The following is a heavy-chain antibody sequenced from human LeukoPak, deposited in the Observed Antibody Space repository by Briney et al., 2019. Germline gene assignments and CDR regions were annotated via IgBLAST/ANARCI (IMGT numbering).Heavy chain of an antibody. V-gene: IGHV3-48*03. CDR1: GFTFSSYE. J-gene: IGHJ4*02. CDR3: AREFWHGSDY. Sequence: SGGSLRLSCAASGFTFSSYEMNSVRQAPGKGLEWVSYISSSGSTIYYADSVKGRFTISRDNAKNSLYLQMNSLRAEDTAVHYCAREFWHGSDYWGQGTLVTASS. CDR2: ISSSGSTI. D-gene: IGHD3-3*01.